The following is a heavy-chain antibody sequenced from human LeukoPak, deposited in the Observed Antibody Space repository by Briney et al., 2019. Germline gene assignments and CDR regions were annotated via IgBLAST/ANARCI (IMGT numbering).Heavy chain of an antibody. CDR2: IRSKANSYAT. D-gene: IGHD1-26*01. CDR3: TSRPGGSYLDYGMDV. Sequence: GGSLRLSCAASGFTFSGSAMHWVRQASGKGLEWVGRIRSKANSYATAYAASVKGRFTISRDDSKNTAYLQMNSLKTEDTAVYYCTSRPGGSYLDYGMDVWGQGTTVTVSS. V-gene: IGHV3-73*01. J-gene: IGHJ6*02. CDR1: GFTFSGSA.